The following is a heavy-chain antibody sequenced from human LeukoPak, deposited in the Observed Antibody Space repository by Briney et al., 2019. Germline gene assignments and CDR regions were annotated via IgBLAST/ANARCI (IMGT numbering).Heavy chain of an antibody. V-gene: IGHV4-39*02. CDR2: VHHSGST. D-gene: IGHD6-13*01. J-gene: IGHJ5*02. CDR1: GGSINISDYY. Sequence: SETLSLTCTVSGGSINISDYYWSWIRQPPGKGLEWIGEVHHSGSTNYNPSLKTRVTISVDTSKNQFSLKLSSVAAADTAVYYCARDPTAAGKGAWFDPWGQGTLVTVSS. CDR3: ARDPTAAGKGAWFDP.